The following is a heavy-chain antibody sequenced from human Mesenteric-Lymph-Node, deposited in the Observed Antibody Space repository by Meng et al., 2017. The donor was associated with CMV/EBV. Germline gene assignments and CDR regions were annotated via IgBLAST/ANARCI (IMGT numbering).Heavy chain of an antibody. J-gene: IGHJ4*02. V-gene: IGHV4-61*01. CDR1: GGSTSSSSYY. D-gene: IGHD6-6*01. CDR2: IYYSGST. Sequence: SETLSPTCTVSGGSTSSSSYYWSWIRQPPGKGLEWIWYIYYSGSTNYNPSLKSRVTISVDTSKNQFSLRLSSVTAADTAVYYCAGDLEYSSYVGGQGTLVTVSS. CDR3: AGDLEYSSYV.